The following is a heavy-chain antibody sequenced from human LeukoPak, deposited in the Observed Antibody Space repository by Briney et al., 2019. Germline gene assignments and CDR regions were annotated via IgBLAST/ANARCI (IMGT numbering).Heavy chain of an antibody. D-gene: IGHD6-13*01. V-gene: IGHV3-21*01. Sequence: GGSLRLSCAASGFTFSSFTMHWVRQAPGKGLEWVSSISSSDTYIYHADSVKGRFTISRDNAKNSLYLQMNSLRVEDTAVYYCAREPSGSSSWVRFDYWGQGTLVTVSS. CDR3: AREPSGSSSWVRFDY. CDR1: GFTFSSFT. J-gene: IGHJ4*02. CDR2: ISSSDTYI.